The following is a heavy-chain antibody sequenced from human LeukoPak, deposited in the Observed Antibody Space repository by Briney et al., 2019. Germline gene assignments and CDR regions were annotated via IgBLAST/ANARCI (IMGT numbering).Heavy chain of an antibody. CDR2: ISAYNGNT. D-gene: IGHD2-21*02. Sequence: GASVKVSCKASGYTFTSYGISWVRQAPGQGLEWMGWISAYNGNTNYAQKLQGRVTMTTDTSTSTAYMELRSLRSDDTAVYYCARRPLGDPSYGMDVWGQGTTVTVSS. CDR3: ARRPLGDPSYGMDV. CDR1: GYTFTSYG. J-gene: IGHJ6*02. V-gene: IGHV1-18*01.